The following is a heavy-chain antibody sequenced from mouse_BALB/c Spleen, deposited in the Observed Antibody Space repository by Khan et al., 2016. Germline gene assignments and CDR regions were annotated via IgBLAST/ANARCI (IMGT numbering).Heavy chain of an antibody. D-gene: IGHD1-1*01. Sequence: EVQLQESGPDLVKPSQSLSLTCTVTGYSISSGYSWHWIRQFPGNKREWMAYIHYSGSTNYNPSLKSRTPITRDTSKNQFFLQLISVTTEDTATYYCTRGDYYGSGYWGQGTTLTVSS. CDR1: GYSISSGYS. CDR3: TRGDYYGSGY. CDR2: IHYSGST. J-gene: IGHJ2*01. V-gene: IGHV3-1*02.